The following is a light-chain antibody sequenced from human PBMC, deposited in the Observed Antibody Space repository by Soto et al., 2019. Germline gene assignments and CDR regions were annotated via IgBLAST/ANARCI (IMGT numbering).Light chain of an antibody. CDR2: GAS. CDR3: QQDGSS. Sequence: EIVLTQSPGTLSLSPGERATLSCRASQSVSSSYLAWYQQKPGQAPRLLIYGASSRATGIPDRFSGSGSGTDFTLTISRLEPEDFAVYYCQQDGSSLGQGTKVDIK. J-gene: IGKJ1*01. V-gene: IGKV3-20*01. CDR1: QSVSSSY.